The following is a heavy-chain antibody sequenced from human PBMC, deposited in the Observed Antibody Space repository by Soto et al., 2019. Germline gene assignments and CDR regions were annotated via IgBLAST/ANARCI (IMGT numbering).Heavy chain of an antibody. CDR2: LFHSGSP. D-gene: IGHD3-10*01. Sequence: QLRLQESGSGLVKPSQTLSLPCAVSVGSISSGNDYRSWIRQPPGKGLEWIGYLFHSGSPYYNPSLKIRATISVDRSKNPALLRLSSTPAADTAVYYSARRRHVFGDWDFDLWGRGTLVTVSS. J-gene: IGHJ2*01. CDR1: VGSISSGNDY. CDR3: ARRRHVFGDWDFDL. V-gene: IGHV4-30-2*01.